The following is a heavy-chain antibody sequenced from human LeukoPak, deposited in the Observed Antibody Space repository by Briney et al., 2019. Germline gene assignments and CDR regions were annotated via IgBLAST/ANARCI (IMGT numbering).Heavy chain of an antibody. V-gene: IGHV1-69*05. Sequence: GASVKVSCKASGYTFINYGISWVRQAPGQGLEWMGGIIPIFGTANYAQKFQGRVTITTDESTSTAYMELSSLRSEDTAVYYCARRILWVAAPRLDYYGMDVWGQGTTVTVSS. CDR3: ARRILWVAAPRLDYYGMDV. CDR1: GYTFINYG. D-gene: IGHD2/OR15-2a*01. J-gene: IGHJ6*02. CDR2: IIPIFGTA.